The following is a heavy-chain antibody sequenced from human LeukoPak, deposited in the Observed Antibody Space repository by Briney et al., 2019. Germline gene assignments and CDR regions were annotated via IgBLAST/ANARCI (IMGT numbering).Heavy chain of an antibody. Sequence: GGSLRLPCAASGFTFSSYGMHWVRQAPGKGLEWVAFIRYDGSNKYYADSVKGRFTISRDNSKNTLYLQMNSLRAEDTAVYYCAKGRTIVVVPAVPFDYWGQGTLVTVSS. V-gene: IGHV3-30*02. D-gene: IGHD2-2*01. CDR3: AKGRTIVVVPAVPFDY. J-gene: IGHJ4*02. CDR1: GFTFSSYG. CDR2: IRYDGSNK.